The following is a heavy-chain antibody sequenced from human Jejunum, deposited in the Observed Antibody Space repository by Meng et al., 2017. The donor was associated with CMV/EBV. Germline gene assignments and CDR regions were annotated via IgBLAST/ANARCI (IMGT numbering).Heavy chain of an antibody. Sequence: VSGGSVSSSSYYWSWIRQPPGKGLEWVGNVYYSGSVNYNPSLKSRVTVSVDTSKNHFSLKLSSVTAADTAVYYCARGGWGNWNFEHWGQGTLVTVSS. J-gene: IGHJ4*02. CDR3: ARGGWGNWNFEH. CDR1: GGSVSSSSYY. CDR2: VYYSGSV. D-gene: IGHD2-15*01. V-gene: IGHV4-61*03.